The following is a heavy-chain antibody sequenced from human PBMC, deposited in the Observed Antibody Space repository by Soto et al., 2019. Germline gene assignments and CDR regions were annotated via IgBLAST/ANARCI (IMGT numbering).Heavy chain of an antibody. CDR3: ASGIRGYSYGFYYYYGMDV. V-gene: IGHV3-33*01. J-gene: IGHJ6*02. CDR1: GFTFSSYG. D-gene: IGHD5-18*01. Sequence: QVQLVESGGGVVQPGRSLRLSCAASGFTFSSYGMHWVRQAPGKGLEWVAVIWYDGSNKYYADSVKGRFTISRDNSKNTRYLQMNSLRAEDTAVYYCASGIRGYSYGFYYYYGMDVWGQGTTVTVSS. CDR2: IWYDGSNK.